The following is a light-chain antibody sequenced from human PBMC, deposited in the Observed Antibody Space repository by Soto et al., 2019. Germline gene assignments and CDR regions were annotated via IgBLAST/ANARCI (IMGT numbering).Light chain of an antibody. Sequence: DIQMTQSPSSLSAFVGDSITITCQASQDIKNYLNWYQQKPGKAPKLLNYDAFKSDTGVPSRFSGSGSGTDFTFTINSLQPEDIATYLCQQYDSLPPTFGGGTRV. CDR2: DAF. V-gene: IGKV1-33*01. CDR3: QQYDSLPPT. J-gene: IGKJ4*01. CDR1: QDIKNY.